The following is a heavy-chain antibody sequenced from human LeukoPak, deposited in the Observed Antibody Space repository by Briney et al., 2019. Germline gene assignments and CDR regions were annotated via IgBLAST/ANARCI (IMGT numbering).Heavy chain of an antibody. D-gene: IGHD3-22*01. J-gene: IGHJ5*02. CDR3: ASLYYYDAGGYPNP. V-gene: IGHV4-39*01. CDR1: GDSITSSTYY. Sequence: SETLSLTCTGSGDSITSSTYYWGWIRQPPGKGLGWIGSIYYTGITYYNPSLKSRVTISVDTSKNQFALKLRSVTAADTAVYYCASLYYYDAGGYPNPWGQGTLVTVSS. CDR2: IYYTGIT.